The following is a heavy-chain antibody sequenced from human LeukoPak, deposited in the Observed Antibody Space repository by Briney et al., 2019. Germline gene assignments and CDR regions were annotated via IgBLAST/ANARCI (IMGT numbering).Heavy chain of an antibody. J-gene: IGHJ4*02. CDR3: ARDSHGGDFDY. CDR2: IYHSGSI. Sequence: SETLSLTCTVSGGSISSGGYYWSWIRQPPGKGLEWIGYIYHSGSIYYNPSLKSRVTISVDRSKNQFSLKLSSVTAADTAVYYCARDSHGGDFDYWGQGTLVTVSS. D-gene: IGHD3-16*01. CDR1: GGSISSGGYY. V-gene: IGHV4-30-2*01.